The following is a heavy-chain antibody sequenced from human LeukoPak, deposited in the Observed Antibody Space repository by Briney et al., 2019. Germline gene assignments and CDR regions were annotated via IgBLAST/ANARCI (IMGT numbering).Heavy chain of an antibody. CDR3: AKHGLPLVVISAPLDY. J-gene: IGHJ4*02. D-gene: IGHD2-15*01. V-gene: IGHV3-30*02. CDR1: GFTFISYS. Sequence: GGSLRLSCAASGFTFISYSMHWVRQAPGKGLEWVAFIRYDGSNKYYADSVKGRFTISRDNSKNTLYLQMNSLRAEDTAVYYCAKHGLPLVVISAPLDYWGPGTLVTVSS. CDR2: IRYDGSNK.